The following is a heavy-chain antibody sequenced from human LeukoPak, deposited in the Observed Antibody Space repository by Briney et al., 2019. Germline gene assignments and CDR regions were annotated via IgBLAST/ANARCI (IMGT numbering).Heavy chain of an antibody. D-gene: IGHD6-13*01. J-gene: IGHJ4*02. Sequence: DASVKVSCKTSGYTFTGYDINWVRQAPGQGLEWMGWMKSNSGDTHFAQKFQGRVTMTRNTSISTAFMELSSLRSEDTAVYYCARGEYSSSWYPFDNWGQGSLVTVSS. V-gene: IGHV1-8*01. CDR1: GYTFTGYD. CDR2: MKSNSGDT. CDR3: ARGEYSSSWYPFDN.